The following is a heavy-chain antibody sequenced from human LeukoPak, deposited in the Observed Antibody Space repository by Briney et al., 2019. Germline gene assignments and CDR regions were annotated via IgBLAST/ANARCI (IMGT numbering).Heavy chain of an antibody. Sequence: KPGGSLRLSCAASGFTFSSYSMNWVRQAPGKGLEWVSSISSSSSYIYYADSVKGRFTISRDNAKSSLYLQMNSLRAEDTAVYYCARGHYGDTYGMDVWGQGTTVTVSS. D-gene: IGHD4-17*01. J-gene: IGHJ6*02. CDR2: ISSSSSYI. V-gene: IGHV3-21*01. CDR3: ARGHYGDTYGMDV. CDR1: GFTFSSYS.